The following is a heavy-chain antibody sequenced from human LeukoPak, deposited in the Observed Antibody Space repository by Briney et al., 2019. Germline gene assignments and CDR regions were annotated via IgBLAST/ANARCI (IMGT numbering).Heavy chain of an antibody. CDR1: GFTVSSNY. Sequence: GGSLRLSCAASGFTVSSNYMTWVRQAPGKGLEWASVIYSGGSTYYADSVKGRFTISRDNSKNTLCLLMNSLRAEDTAVYYCARAAPHCSGGSCYPYFDFWGQGTLVTVSS. V-gene: IGHV3-53*01. J-gene: IGHJ4*02. D-gene: IGHD2-15*01. CDR3: ARAAPHCSGGSCYPYFDF. CDR2: IYSGGST.